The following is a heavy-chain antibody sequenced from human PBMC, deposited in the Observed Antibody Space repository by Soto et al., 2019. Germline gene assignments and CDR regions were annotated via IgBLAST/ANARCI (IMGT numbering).Heavy chain of an antibody. V-gene: IGHV1-8*01. CDR2: MNPNSGNT. CDR1: GYTFTSYD. Sequence: QVQLVQSGAEVKKPGASVKVSCKASGYTFTSYDINWVRQATGQGLEWMGWMNPNSGNTGYAQKSQGAATMTRHTSITTAYMELSSLRSEDTAVYYCAREKSGYYDYWGQGTLVTVSS. J-gene: IGHJ4*02. CDR3: AREKSGYYDY. D-gene: IGHD3-3*01.